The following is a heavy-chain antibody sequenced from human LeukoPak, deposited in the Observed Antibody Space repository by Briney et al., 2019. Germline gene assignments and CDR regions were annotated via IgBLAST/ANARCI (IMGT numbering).Heavy chain of an antibody. Sequence: GASVKVSCKASGYTFTGYYMHWVRQAPGQGLEWMGIINPSGGSTSYAQKFQGRVTMTRDMSTSTVYMELSSLRSEDTAVYYCARADYDSSGYYYSYFDYWGQGTLVTVSS. J-gene: IGHJ4*02. CDR2: INPSGGST. CDR1: GYTFTGYY. CDR3: ARADYDSSGYYYSYFDY. V-gene: IGHV1-46*01. D-gene: IGHD3-22*01.